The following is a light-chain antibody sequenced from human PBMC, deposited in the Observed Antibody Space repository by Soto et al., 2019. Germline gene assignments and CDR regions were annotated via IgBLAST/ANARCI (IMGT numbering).Light chain of an antibody. Sequence: DIVMTQSPDSLAVSLGERATISCKSSESVFYSANSKNYLSWYQQKAGQPPKLLSYWATTRESGVPDRFSVSGSGTDFTLTISSFERDDVAVFYCQHYHKHPLTFGGGTKLEMK. CDR3: QHYHKHPLT. CDR1: ESVFYSANSKNY. CDR2: WAT. J-gene: IGKJ4*01. V-gene: IGKV4-1*01.